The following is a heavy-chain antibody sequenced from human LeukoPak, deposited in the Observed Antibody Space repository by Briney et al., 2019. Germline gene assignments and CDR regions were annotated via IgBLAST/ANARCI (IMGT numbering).Heavy chain of an antibody. V-gene: IGHV4-59*13. CDR1: GLSISANS. Sequence: PSETLSLTCTVSGLSISANSWSWIQQPPGKGLEWIGYIYNSVTTNYNPSLTSRVTISVDTSKNQLSLKLSSATAADTAVYYCARGARSSDYWGQGTLVTVSS. D-gene: IGHD3-10*01. CDR2: IYNSVTT. CDR3: ARGARSSDY. J-gene: IGHJ4*02.